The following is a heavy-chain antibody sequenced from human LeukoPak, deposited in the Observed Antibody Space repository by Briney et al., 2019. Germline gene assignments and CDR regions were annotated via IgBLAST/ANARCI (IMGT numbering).Heavy chain of an antibody. V-gene: IGHV1-69-2*01. CDR1: GYTFTDYY. Sequence: GASVKVSCKASGYTFTDYYMRWVQQAPGKGLEWMGRVDPEDGETIYAEKFQGRVTITADTSTDTANMELSSLRSEDTAVYYCATALAVAGTGYYYMDVWGKGTTVTVSS. CDR3: ATALAVAGTGYYYMDV. D-gene: IGHD6-19*01. J-gene: IGHJ6*03. CDR2: VDPEDGET.